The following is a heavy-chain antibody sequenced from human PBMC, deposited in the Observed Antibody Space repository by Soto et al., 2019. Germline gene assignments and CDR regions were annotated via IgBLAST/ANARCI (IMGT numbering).Heavy chain of an antibody. CDR1: GYTFISYY. Sequence: ASVKVSCKASGYTFISYYMHWVRQAPGQVLERLGIIDPSGRSTSYAQKFQGRVTMTSDTSTSTVYMELSSLRSEDTAVYYCARGEVVVVVAATPPFDYWGQGTQVTVSS. D-gene: IGHD2-15*01. V-gene: IGHV1-46*01. J-gene: IGHJ4*02. CDR3: ARGEVVVVVAATPPFDY. CDR2: IDPSGRST.